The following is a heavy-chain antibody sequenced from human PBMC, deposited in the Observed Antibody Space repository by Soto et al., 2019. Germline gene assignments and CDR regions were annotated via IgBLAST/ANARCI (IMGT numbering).Heavy chain of an antibody. V-gene: IGHV3-30*18. CDR1: VCTFSSYG. CDR3: AKATILTGSGYFEY. Sequence: VGSLRLSCASSVCTFSSYGMHCVRHSPGKGLEWVAVISYDGSNKYYADSVKGRFTISRDNSKNTLYLQMNSLRAEDTAVYYCAKATILTGSGYFEYWGQGTLVIVS. D-gene: IGHD3-9*01. CDR2: ISYDGSNK. J-gene: IGHJ4*02.